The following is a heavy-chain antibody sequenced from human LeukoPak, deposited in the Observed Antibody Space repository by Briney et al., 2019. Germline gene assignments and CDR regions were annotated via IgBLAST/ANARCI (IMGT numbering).Heavy chain of an antibody. D-gene: IGHD3-9*01. CDR1: GYSISSGYY. CDR3: ARTILVDYYMDV. J-gene: IGHJ6*03. V-gene: IGHV4-38-2*02. CDR2: IYYSGST. Sequence: PSETLSLTCTVSGYSISSGYYWGWIRQPPGKGLEWIGSIYYSGSTYYNPSLKSRVTISVDTSKNQFSLKLSSVTAADTAVYYCARTILVDYYMDVWGKGTTVTISS.